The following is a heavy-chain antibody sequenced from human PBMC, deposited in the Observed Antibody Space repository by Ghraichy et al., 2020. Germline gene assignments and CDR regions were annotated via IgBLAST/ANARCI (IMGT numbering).Heavy chain of an antibody. J-gene: IGHJ3*02. Sequence: GGSLRLSCAASGFTFGSYSMNWVRQAPGKGLEWVSYISSISTIYNADSVKGRFTISRDIAKNSLYLQMNSLRDEDTAVYYCARGTGRGRDAFDIWGQGTMVTVS. CDR1: GFTFGSYS. D-gene: IGHD1-1*01. CDR2: ISSISTI. V-gene: IGHV3-48*02. CDR3: ARGTGRGRDAFDI.